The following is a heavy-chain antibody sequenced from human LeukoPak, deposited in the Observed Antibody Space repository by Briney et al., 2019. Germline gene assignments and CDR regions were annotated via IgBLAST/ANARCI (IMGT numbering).Heavy chain of an antibody. CDR1: GFTFSRNW. D-gene: IGHD2-8*02. Sequence: PAGSLRLSCAASGFTFSRNWMHWVRQAPGKGLVWLSRINSDGSRTIYADSVKGRLTISRDNAKNTLYLEMNSLTVEDTAVYYCVSPTGHDAFDIWGQGTMVTVSS. V-gene: IGHV3-74*01. CDR2: INSDGSRT. J-gene: IGHJ3*02. CDR3: VSPTGHDAFDI.